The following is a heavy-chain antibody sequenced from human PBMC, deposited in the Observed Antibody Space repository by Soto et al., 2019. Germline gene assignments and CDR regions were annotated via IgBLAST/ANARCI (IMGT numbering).Heavy chain of an antibody. V-gene: IGHV3-23*01. CDR2: ISGRGVST. CDR1: GFTFSSYP. J-gene: IGHJ4*02. Sequence: GGSLRLSCAASGFTFSSYPMSWVRQAPGKGLEWVSAISGRGVSTYYADSVKGRFTISRDNSRNTLYLQMNSLRVEDTAVYYCAKDSLYSGSYYDDYWGQGTRVTVS. CDR3: AKDSLYSGSYYDDY. D-gene: IGHD1-26*01.